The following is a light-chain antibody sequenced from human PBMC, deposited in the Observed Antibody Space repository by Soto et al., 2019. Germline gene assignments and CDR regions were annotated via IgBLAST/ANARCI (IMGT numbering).Light chain of an antibody. V-gene: IGLV2-11*01. CDR2: DVT. Sequence: QSVLTQPRSVSGSPGQSVTISCTGTSRDVGAYKYVSWYQQYPGKAPKLMIYDVTKRPSGVPDRFSGSKSGNTASLTISGLQAEDEADYYCCSYAGSSTFGVLGTGTKVTAL. J-gene: IGLJ1*01. CDR3: CSYAGSSTFGV. CDR1: SRDVGAYKY.